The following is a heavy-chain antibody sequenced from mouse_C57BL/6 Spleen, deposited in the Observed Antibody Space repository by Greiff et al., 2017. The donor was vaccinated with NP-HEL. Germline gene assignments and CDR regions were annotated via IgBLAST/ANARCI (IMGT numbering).Heavy chain of an antibody. D-gene: IGHD3-3*01. J-gene: IGHJ2*01. CDR2: IYPGSGNT. Sequence: VQVVESGPELVKPGASVKISCKASGYSFTSYYIHWVKQRPGQGLEWIGWIYPGSGNTKYNEKFKGKATLTADTSSSTAYMQLSSLTSEDSAVYYCARGTLAWYFDYWGQGTTLTVSS. CDR1: GYSFTSYY. V-gene: IGHV1-66*01. CDR3: ARGTLAWYFDY.